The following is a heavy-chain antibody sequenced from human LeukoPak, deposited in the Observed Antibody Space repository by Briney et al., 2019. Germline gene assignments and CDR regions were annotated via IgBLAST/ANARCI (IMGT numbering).Heavy chain of an antibody. V-gene: IGHV3-7*01. CDR3: ARTTKD. Sequence: GGSLRLSCAAPGFNFNSYWMNWVRQAPGKGLEWVANIHPDGNEKYYVDSVKGRFTISRDNAKNLLYLQMNSLRGEDTAIYYCARTTKDWGQGTLVTVSS. J-gene: IGHJ4*02. D-gene: IGHD4-11*01. CDR2: IHPDGNEK. CDR1: GFNFNSYW.